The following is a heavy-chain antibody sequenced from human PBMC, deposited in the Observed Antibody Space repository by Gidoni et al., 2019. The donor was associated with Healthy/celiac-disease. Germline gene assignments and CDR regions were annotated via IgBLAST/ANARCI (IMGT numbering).Heavy chain of an antibody. V-gene: IGHV1-46*01. J-gene: IGHJ6*02. CDR3: ATVPRVPSPGTDLYGMDV. D-gene: IGHD1-1*01. CDR1: GYTFTSYY. Sequence: QVQLVQSGAEVKKPGASVKVSCKASGYTFTSYYMPWVRQAPGQGLEWMGIINPSGGSTSYAQKFQGRVTMTRDTATSTVYMELSSLRSEDTAVYYCATVPRVPSPGTDLYGMDVWGQGTTVTVSS. CDR2: INPSGGST.